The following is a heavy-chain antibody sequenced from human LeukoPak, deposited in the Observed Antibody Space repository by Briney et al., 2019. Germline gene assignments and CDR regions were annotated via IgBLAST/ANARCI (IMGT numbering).Heavy chain of an antibody. CDR2: ISYDGSNK. V-gene: IGHV3-30*01. J-gene: IGHJ4*02. CDR1: GFTFSSYA. CDR3: TRRYNYAFDY. Sequence: PGGSLRLSCAASGFTFSSYAMHWVRQAPGKGLEWVAVISYDGSNKYYADSVKGRFTISRDNSKNTLYLQMNSLRAEDTAVYYCTRRYNYAFDYWGQGILVTVSS. D-gene: IGHD5-24*01.